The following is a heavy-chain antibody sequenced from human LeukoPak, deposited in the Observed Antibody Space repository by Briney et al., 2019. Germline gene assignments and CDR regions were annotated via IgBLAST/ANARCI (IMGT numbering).Heavy chain of an antibody. V-gene: IGHV3-64D*06. D-gene: IGHD3-10*01. Sequence: GGSLRLSCSASGFTFSRYAMHWIRPAPGNGLEYVSAISSNAGSTYYADSVKGRFTISRDNSKNTLYLQMSSLRPEDTAVYYCVKGKIWFGELPFLDYWGQGPLVTVSS. CDR2: ISSNAGST. CDR3: VKGKIWFGELPFLDY. CDR1: GFTFSRYA. J-gene: IGHJ4*02.